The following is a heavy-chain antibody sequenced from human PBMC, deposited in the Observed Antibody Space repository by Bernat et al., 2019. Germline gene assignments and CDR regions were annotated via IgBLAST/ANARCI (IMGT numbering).Heavy chain of an antibody. J-gene: IGHJ4*02. CDR2: VSYTGST. V-gene: IGHV4-59*08. Sequence: QVQLQESGPGLVKPSETLSLTCTVSGGSISNYYWGWIRQPPGKELEWIGYVSYTGSTHYTPHLKSRATVSLDTSDNQFSLNLSSVTAADTAVYYCARMFPPLTDYYFDSWGQGTLVTVSS. CDR3: ARMFPPLTDYYFDS. D-gene: IGHD3-10*02. CDR1: GGSISNYY.